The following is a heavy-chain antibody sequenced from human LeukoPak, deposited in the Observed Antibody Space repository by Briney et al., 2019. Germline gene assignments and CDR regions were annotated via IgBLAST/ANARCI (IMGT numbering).Heavy chain of an antibody. D-gene: IGHD6-13*01. CDR3: AKSSSSWHFDY. J-gene: IGHJ4*02. V-gene: IGHV4-59*01. CDR1: GGSISSYY. Sequence: SETLSLTCTVSGGSISSYYWSWIRQPPGKGLEWIGYIYYSGSTNYNPTLKSRVTISVDTSKNQFSLKLSSVTAADTAVYYCAKSSSSWHFDYWGQGTLVTVSS. CDR2: IYYSGST.